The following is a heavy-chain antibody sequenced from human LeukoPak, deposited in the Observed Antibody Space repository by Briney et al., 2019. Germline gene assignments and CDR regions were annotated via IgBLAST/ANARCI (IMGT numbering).Heavy chain of an antibody. D-gene: IGHD3-10*01. CDR3: ARDRGYGSGSYYNGYFDY. CDR2: ISSSSSTI. J-gene: IGHJ4*02. V-gene: IGHV3-48*01. Sequence: PGGSLRLSCAASGFTFSSYNMNWVRQAPGKGLEWVSYISSSSSTIYYADSVKGRFTISRDNAKNSLYLQMNSLRAEDTAVYYCARDRGYGSGSYYNGYFDYWGQGTLVTVSS. CDR1: GFTFSSYN.